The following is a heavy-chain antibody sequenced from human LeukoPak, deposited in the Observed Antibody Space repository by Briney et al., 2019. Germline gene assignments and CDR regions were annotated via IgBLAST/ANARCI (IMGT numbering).Heavy chain of an antibody. CDR1: GGSISSSNW. Sequence: SETLSLTCTVSGGSISSSNWWGWVRQPPGKGLECIGEIYHLGATNYNPSLKSRVTISVDKSKNQFSLKLNSVTAADTAVYYCARAFLVGYSPEQYFFDYWGLGTLVTVSS. CDR3: ARAFLVGYSPEQYFFDY. V-gene: IGHV4-4*02. D-gene: IGHD2-15*01. J-gene: IGHJ4*02. CDR2: IYHLGAT.